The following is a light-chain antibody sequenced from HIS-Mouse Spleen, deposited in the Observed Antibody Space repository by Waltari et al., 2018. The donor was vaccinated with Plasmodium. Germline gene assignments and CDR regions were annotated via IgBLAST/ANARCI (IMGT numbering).Light chain of an antibody. J-gene: IGLJ2*01. Sequence: SYELTQPLSVSVALGQTARITCGGHNIGSKNVHWYQQKPGQAPVLVIYRDSNRPSGIPERCSGSNSGNTATLTISRAQAGDEADYYWQVWDSSTVVFGGGTKLTVL. CDR2: RDS. CDR1: NIGSKN. V-gene: IGLV3-9*01. CDR3: QVWDSSTVV.